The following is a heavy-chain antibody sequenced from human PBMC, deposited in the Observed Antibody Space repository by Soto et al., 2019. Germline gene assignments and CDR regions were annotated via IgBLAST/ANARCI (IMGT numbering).Heavy chain of an antibody. Sequence: EVQLVQSGAEVKKPGESLKISCKGSGYSFTSYWIGWVRQMPGKGLEWMGIVYPGDSDTRYSPSFQGQVTISADKSIRPAYLQWSSLKASDTAMYYCVRRDASGLNYYYYYGMDVWGQGTTVTVSS. D-gene: IGHD2-15*01. CDR1: GYSFTSYW. CDR3: VRRDASGLNYYYYYGMDV. CDR2: VYPGDSDT. V-gene: IGHV5-51*03. J-gene: IGHJ6*02.